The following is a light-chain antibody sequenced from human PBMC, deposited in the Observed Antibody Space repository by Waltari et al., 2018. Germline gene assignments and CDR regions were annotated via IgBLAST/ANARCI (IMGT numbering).Light chain of an antibody. J-gene: IGLJ2*01. CDR1: KLGDKY. V-gene: IGLV3-1*01. CDR2: QDS. Sequence: SYELTQPPSVSVSPGQTASITCSGDKLGDKYACWYQQKPGQSPVLVIYQDSKRPSGIPERFSGSNSGNTATLNISGTQAMDEADYYCQAWDSSPVFGGGTKLTVL. CDR3: QAWDSSPV.